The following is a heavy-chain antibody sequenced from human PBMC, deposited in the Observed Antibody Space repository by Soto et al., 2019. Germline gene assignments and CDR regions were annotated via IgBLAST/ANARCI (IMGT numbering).Heavy chain of an antibody. CDR2: ISSSSSYI. V-gene: IGHV3-21*01. CDR1: GFSFSSYS. D-gene: IGHD6-19*01. CDR3: ARGYSSGLRTDAFDI. Sequence: EVQLVESGGGLVKPGGSLRLSCAASGFSFSSYSMNWVRQAPGKGLEWVSYISSSSSYIYYADSVKGRFTISRDNAKNSLYLQMNSLRAEDTAVYYCARGYSSGLRTDAFDIWGQGTMVTVSS. J-gene: IGHJ3*02.